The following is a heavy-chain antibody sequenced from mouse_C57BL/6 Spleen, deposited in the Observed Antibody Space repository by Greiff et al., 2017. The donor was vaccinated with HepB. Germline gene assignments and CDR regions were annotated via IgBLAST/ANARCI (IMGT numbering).Heavy chain of an antibody. J-gene: IGHJ3*01. Sequence: EVKLMESGPELVKPGASVKLSCKASGYSFTDYNMNWVKQSNGKSLEWIGVINPNYGTTSYNQKFKGKATFTVDQASSTADLQINSLTSEDSAIYYCARVEYDYSDPFSYWGQGTLLTVSS. CDR2: INPNYGTT. CDR3: ARVEYDYSDPFSY. D-gene: IGHD2-4*01. V-gene: IGHV1-39*01. CDR1: GYSFTDYN.